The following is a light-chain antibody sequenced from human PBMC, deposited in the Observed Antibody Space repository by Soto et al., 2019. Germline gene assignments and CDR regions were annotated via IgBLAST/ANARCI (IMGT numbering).Light chain of an antibody. Sequence: EIVMTQSPATLSVSPGERATLSCRASQSVGSNLAWYQQKPGQAPRLLIYDASTRATGIPARFSGSGSGTEFTLTISSLQSEDFALYYCQQYNNWPPVTFGQGTRLDIK. J-gene: IGKJ5*01. CDR3: QQYNNWPPVT. CDR1: QSVGSN. CDR2: DAS. V-gene: IGKV3-15*01.